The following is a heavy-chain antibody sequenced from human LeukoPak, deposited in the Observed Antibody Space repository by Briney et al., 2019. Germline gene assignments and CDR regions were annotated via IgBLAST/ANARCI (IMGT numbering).Heavy chain of an antibody. CDR2: IYHSGST. Sequence: PSETLSLTCTVSGYSISSGYNRGWSRQPPRKGLWWSGSIYHSGSTYYNPSLKSRVTISVDTSKNQFSLKLSSVTAADTAVYYCASPIMTRVTTSSSAFDIWGQGTMVTVSS. V-gene: IGHV4-38-2*02. J-gene: IGHJ3*02. CDR3: ASPIMTRVTTSSSAFDI. CDR1: GYSISSGYN. D-gene: IGHD4-17*01.